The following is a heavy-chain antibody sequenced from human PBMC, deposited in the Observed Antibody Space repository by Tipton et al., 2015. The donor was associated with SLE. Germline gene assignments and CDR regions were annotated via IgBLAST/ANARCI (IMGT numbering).Heavy chain of an antibody. J-gene: IGHJ3*02. Sequence: RSLRLSCTVSGGSISSGDYYWSWIRQPPGKGLEWIGYIYYSGSTYYNPSLKSRVTISVDTSKNQFSLKLSSVTAADTAVYYCASRDSSGWSHDAFDIWGQGTMVTVSS. CDR2: IYYSGST. V-gene: IGHV4-30-4*01. CDR3: ASRDSSGWSHDAFDI. CDR1: GGSISSGDYY. D-gene: IGHD6-19*01.